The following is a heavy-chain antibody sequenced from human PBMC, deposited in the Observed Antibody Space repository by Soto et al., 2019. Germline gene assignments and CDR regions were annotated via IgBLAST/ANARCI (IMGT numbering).Heavy chain of an antibody. J-gene: IGHJ4*02. CDR2: ISGSGSGP. D-gene: IGHD6-13*01. CDR1: GFTFTNYD. Sequence: EVQLFESGGGLVQPGGSLRLSCAASGFTFTNYDMSWVRQAPGKGLELVSFISGSGSGPYYADSVKGRFTISRDNAENTLYLQMNSLRVEDTAVYYCATLPSWRALDYWGQGPLVTVSS. V-gene: IGHV3-23*01. CDR3: ATLPSWRALDY.